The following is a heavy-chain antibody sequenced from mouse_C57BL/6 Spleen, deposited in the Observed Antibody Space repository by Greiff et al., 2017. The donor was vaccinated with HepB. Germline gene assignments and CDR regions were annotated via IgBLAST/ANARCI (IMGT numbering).Heavy chain of an antibody. D-gene: IGHD1-1*01. CDR2: INPSSGYT. CDR1: GYTFTSYW. CDR3: SRGNYYGSSYGYFDV. Sequence: VQLQQSGAELTKPGASVKLSCKASGYTFTSYWMHWVKQRPGQGLEWIGYINPSSGYTKYNQKFKDKATLTADKSSSTAYMQLSSLTYEDSAVYYCSRGNYYGSSYGYFDVWGTGTTVTVSA. J-gene: IGHJ1*03. V-gene: IGHV1-7*01.